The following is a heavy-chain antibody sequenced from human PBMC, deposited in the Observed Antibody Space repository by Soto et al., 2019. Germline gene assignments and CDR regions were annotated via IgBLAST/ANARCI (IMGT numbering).Heavy chain of an antibody. CDR1: GGSFGGYY. CDR3: ARGPIVVVVVATPGDIARYKWFDH. CDR2: INHSGST. D-gene: IGHD2-15*01. V-gene: IGHV4-34*01. J-gene: IGHJ5*02. Sequence: PSETLSLTCAVYGGSFGGYYWSWIRQPPGKGLEWIGEINHSGSTNYNPSLKSRVTISVDTSKNQFSLKLSSVTAADTAVYYCARGPIVVVVVATPGDIARYKWFDHWGQGTMGTASS.